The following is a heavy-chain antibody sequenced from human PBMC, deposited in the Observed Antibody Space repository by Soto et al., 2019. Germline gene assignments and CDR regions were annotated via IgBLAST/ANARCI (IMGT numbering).Heavy chain of an antibody. CDR2: MSYDGSQK. V-gene: IGHV3-30-3*01. CDR1: GFIFSTYT. D-gene: IGHD6-13*01. J-gene: IGHJ4*02. CDR3: AIAKSSSWHNFDY. Sequence: QVQLVESGGGVVQPGRSLRLSCAASGFIFSTYTMHWVRQAPGKGLEWLTVMSYDGSQKYYADSVKGRLTISRDNSKNTLYLQMTSLRGEDTAVYHCAIAKSSSWHNFDYWGQGTLVTVSS.